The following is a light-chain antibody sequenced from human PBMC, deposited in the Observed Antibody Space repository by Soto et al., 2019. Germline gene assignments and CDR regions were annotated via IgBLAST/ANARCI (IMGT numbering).Light chain of an antibody. V-gene: IGKV1-5*03. CDR3: QHYNSYSEA. CDR1: QTISSW. Sequence: DIQMTQSPSTLSASVGDRVTITCRASQTISSWLAWYQQKPGKAPKRLIYTASTLKSGVPSRFSGSGSGTEFTLTISSLQPDDFATYYCQHYNSYSEAFGQGTKVDIK. J-gene: IGKJ1*01. CDR2: TAS.